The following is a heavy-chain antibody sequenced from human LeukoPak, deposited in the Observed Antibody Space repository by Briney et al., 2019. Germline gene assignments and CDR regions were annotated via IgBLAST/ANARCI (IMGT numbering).Heavy chain of an antibody. CDR1: GGSFSGYY. D-gene: IGHD6-13*01. CDR3: ARMYSSRTSGTPSNAFDI. V-gene: IGHV4-34*09. J-gene: IGHJ3*02. Sequence: SETLSLTCAVYGGSFSGYYWSWIRQPPGKGLEWIGYIYYSGSTYYNPSLKSRVTISVDTSKNQFSLKLSSVTAADTAVYYCARMYSSRTSGTPSNAFDIWGQGTMVTVSS. CDR2: IYYSGST.